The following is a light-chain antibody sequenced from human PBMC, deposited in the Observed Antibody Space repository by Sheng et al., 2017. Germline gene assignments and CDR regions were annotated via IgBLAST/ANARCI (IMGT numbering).Light chain of an antibody. V-gene: IGLV3-19*01. CDR2: GKD. CDR1: SLRRYY. CDR3: SSRDSTGNLYV. J-gene: IGLJ1*01. Sequence: SSELTQDPAVSVALGQTVIITCQGDSLRRYYASWYQQKPGQAPLLVIYGKDNRPSGVPRRFSGSSSGNTASLTITGTQAEDEADYYCSSRDSTGNLYVFGIGTERSPS.